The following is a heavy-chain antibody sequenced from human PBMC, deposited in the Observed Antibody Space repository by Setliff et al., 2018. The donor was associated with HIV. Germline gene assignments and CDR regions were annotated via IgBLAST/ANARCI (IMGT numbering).Heavy chain of an antibody. D-gene: IGHD6-13*01. Sequence: PSETLSLTCTVSGGSISTPTYYWGWIRQPPGKGLEWITTVYYSGSTYYNPSLQIRLTISADTSKNQFSLKLRSATAPDTAVYYCARDGLRQQLGFDYWGQGTLVTVSS. CDR1: GGSISTPTYY. CDR3: ARDGLRQQLGFDY. V-gene: IGHV4-39*02. CDR2: VYYSGST. J-gene: IGHJ4*02.